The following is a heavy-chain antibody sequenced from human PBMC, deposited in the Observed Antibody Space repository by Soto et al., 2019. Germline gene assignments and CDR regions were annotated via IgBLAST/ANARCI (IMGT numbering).Heavy chain of an antibody. CDR1: GFTFSSYA. Sequence: GSLRLSCAASGFTFSSYAMSWVRQAPGKGLEWVSAISGSGGSTYYADSVKGRFTISRDNSKNTLYLQMNSLRAEDTAVYYCAKMRYCSGGSCYGEFDYWGQGTLVTVSS. V-gene: IGHV3-23*01. CDR2: ISGSGGST. D-gene: IGHD2-15*01. J-gene: IGHJ4*02. CDR3: AKMRYCSGGSCYGEFDY.